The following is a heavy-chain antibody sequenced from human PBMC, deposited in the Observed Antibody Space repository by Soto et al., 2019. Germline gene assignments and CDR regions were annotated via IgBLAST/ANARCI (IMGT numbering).Heavy chain of an antibody. J-gene: IGHJ4*02. D-gene: IGHD6-19*01. CDR3: ARSESSGWDFDY. CDR2: IIPIFGTA. V-gene: IGHV1-69*06. CDR1: GGTFSSYA. Sequence: SVKVSCQASGGTFSSYAISWVRQAPGQGLEWMGGIIPIFGTANYAQKFQGRVTITADKSTSTAYMELSSLRSEDTAVYYCARSESSGWDFDYWGQGTLVTVS.